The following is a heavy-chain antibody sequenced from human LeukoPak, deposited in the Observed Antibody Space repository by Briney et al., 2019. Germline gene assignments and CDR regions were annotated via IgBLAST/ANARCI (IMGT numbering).Heavy chain of an antibody. Sequence: SETLSLTCTVSGGSISSYYWSWIRQPPGKGLEWIGYMYNSGSTNYNPSLKSRVTISIDTSKNQFSLKLSSVTAADTAVYYCARVPHFGDYGWFDPWGQGTLVTVSS. CDR3: ARVPHFGDYGWFDP. V-gene: IGHV4-59*01. D-gene: IGHD4-17*01. CDR1: GGSISSYY. J-gene: IGHJ5*02. CDR2: MYNSGST.